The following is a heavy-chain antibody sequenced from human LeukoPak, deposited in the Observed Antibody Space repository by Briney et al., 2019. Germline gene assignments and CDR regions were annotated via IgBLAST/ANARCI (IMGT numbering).Heavy chain of an antibody. CDR3: ARPFLVRPQLLFDAFDI. V-gene: IGHV1-46*01. Sequence: GASVKVSCKASGYTFTSYYMHWVRQAPGQGLEWMGIINPSGGSTSYAQKFQGRVTMTRGTSTSTVYMELSSLRSEDTAVYYCARPFLVRPQLLFDAFDIWGQGTMVTVSS. CDR2: INPSGGST. CDR1: GYTFTSYY. D-gene: IGHD2-2*01. J-gene: IGHJ3*02.